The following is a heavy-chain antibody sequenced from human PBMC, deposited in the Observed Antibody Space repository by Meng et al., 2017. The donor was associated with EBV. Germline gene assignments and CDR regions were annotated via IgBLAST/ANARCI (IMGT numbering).Heavy chain of an antibody. CDR2: VETKTSKYAT. D-gene: IGHD3-16*01. J-gene: IGHJ4*02. CDR1: GFIFRDSA. V-gene: IGHV3-73*01. Sequence: VHRGGVGGGLVPPGGSLKLSCGASGFIFRDSAMHWVRQASGKGLEWVGRVETKTSKYATAYAASVKGRFSVSRDDSKNMVFLEMNSLKTEDTARYYCWGDLNYGSYWGQGTLVTVSS. CDR3: WGDLNYGSY.